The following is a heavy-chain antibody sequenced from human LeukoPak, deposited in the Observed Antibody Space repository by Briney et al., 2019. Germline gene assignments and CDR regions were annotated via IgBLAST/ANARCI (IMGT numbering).Heavy chain of an antibody. D-gene: IGHD3-10*01. CDR2: ISSSSNYI. Sequence: PGGSLRLSCAASGFTFSSYSMKWVRQAPGKGLEWVSSISSSSNYIYYADSVRGRFTISRDNAKNSLYLQMNSLRAEDTAVYYCGLFGDVSGNYSPLEYWGQGTLVTVSS. V-gene: IGHV3-21*01. CDR1: GFTFSSYS. J-gene: IGHJ4*02. CDR3: GLFGDVSGNYSPLEY.